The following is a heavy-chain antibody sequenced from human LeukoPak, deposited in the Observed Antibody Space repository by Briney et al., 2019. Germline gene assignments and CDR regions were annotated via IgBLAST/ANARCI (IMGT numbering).Heavy chain of an antibody. CDR2: IYYDGST. CDR3: ASSVWWPYYFDY. CDR1: GGSIRGNGYY. V-gene: IGHV4-39*02. Sequence: SETLSLTCTVSGGSIRGNGYYWGWIRQAPGKGLEWIGSIYYDGSTYYNPSLKSRVTISVDTPKNYFSLTLSSVTAADTAVYYCASSVWWPYYFDYWGQGTLVTVSS. J-gene: IGHJ4*02. D-gene: IGHD4/OR15-4a*01.